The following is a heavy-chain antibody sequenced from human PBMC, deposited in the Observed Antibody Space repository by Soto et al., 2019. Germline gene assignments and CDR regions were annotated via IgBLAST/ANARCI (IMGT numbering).Heavy chain of an antibody. V-gene: IGHV1-69*08. D-gene: IGHD3-9*01. Sequence: QVQLVQSGAEVKKPWSSVKVSCKASGGTFSSYTISWVRQAPGQGLEWMGRIIPILGIANYAQKFQGRVTITADKSTSTAYMELSSLRSEDTAVYYCARENYDILTGYMEPNWFDPWGQGTLVTVSS. CDR3: ARENYDILTGYMEPNWFDP. CDR1: GGTFSSYT. J-gene: IGHJ5*02. CDR2: IIPILGIA.